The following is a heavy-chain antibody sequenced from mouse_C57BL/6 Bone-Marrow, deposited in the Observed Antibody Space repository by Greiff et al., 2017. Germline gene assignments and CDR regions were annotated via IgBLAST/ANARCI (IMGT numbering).Heavy chain of an antibody. J-gene: IGHJ3*01. D-gene: IGHD1-1*02. CDR2: IDPEVGET. CDR3: ARGPMEDWFAY. CDR1: GFNIKDYY. V-gene: IGHV14-2*01. Sequence: VQLKESGAELVKPGASVKLSCTASGFNIKDYYMHWVKQSTEQGLEWIGRIDPEVGETKYAPKIQGRATITADTDSNTAYLQLSSLTSEDTAVYYCARGPMEDWFAYWGQGTLVTVSA.